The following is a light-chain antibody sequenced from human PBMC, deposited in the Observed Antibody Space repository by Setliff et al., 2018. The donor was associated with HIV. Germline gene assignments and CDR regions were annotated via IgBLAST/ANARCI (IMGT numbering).Light chain of an antibody. J-gene: IGLJ1*01. CDR2: DVS. CDR1: SSDVGDHNF. CDR3: FSYTSSTPLYV. V-gene: IGLV2-14*03. Sequence: SALTQPASVSGSPGQSITISCTGTSSDVGDHNFVSWYQQHPGKAPKLMIYDVSNRPSGVSNRFSGSRSANTASLTISGLQAEDEADYYCFSYTSSTPLYVFGTGTKVTVL.